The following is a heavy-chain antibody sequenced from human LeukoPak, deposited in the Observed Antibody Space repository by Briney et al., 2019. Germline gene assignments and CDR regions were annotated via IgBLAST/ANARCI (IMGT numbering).Heavy chain of an antibody. J-gene: IGHJ4*02. V-gene: IGHV4-61*01. D-gene: IGHD1-7*01. CDR2: IYYSGST. Sequence: PSETLSLTCTVSGGSISSSSYYWSWIRQPPGKGLEWIGYIYYSGSTNYNPSLKSRVTISLDTSKNQFSLNLGSVTAADTAVYYCARVVKIFTGTTFDYWGQGTLVTVSS. CDR3: ARVVKIFTGTTFDY. CDR1: GGSISSSSYY.